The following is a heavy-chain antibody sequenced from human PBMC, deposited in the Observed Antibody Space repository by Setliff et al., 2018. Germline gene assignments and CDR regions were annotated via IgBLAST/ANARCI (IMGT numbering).Heavy chain of an antibody. J-gene: IGHJ3*01. D-gene: IGHD3-16*02. Sequence: SETLSLTCTVSGGSISSHYWSWIRQPPGKGLEWIGYIYYSGSTNYNPSLKSRVTISVDTSKNQFSLKLSSVTAADTAVYYCAREANSLVAPLRLGELSGAFDVWGQGTMVTVSS. CDR2: IYYSGST. V-gene: IGHV4-59*11. CDR3: AREANSLVAPLRLGELSGAFDV. CDR1: GGSISSHY.